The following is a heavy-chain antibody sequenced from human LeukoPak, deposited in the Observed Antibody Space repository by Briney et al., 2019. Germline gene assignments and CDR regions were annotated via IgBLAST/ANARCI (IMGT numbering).Heavy chain of an antibody. CDR2: INPNSGGT. D-gene: IGHD3-16*01. J-gene: IGHJ4*02. Sequence: ASVKVSCKASGYTFTGYYMHWGRQDPGQGGEWMGWINPNSGGTNYTQKLQGRVTMTRDTSISTAYMELSTLRSDDTGVYYCAREPTSSFVPAVDYWGQGTLVTVSS. V-gene: IGHV1-2*02. CDR3: AREPTSSFVPAVDY. CDR1: GYTFTGYY.